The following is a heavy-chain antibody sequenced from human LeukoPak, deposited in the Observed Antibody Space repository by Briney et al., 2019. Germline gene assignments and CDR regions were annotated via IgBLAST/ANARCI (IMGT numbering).Heavy chain of an antibody. D-gene: IGHD2/OR15-2a*01. CDR1: GGSISSGGYS. J-gene: IGHJ3*02. CDR2: IYHSGST. CDR3: ARDQGAFLNAFDI. Sequence: PSQTLSLTCAVSGGSISSGGYSWSWIRQPPGKGLEWIGYIYHSGSTYYNPSLKSRVTISVDRSKNQFSLKLSSVTAADTAVYYCARDQGAFLNAFDIWGQGTMVTVS. V-gene: IGHV4-30-2*01.